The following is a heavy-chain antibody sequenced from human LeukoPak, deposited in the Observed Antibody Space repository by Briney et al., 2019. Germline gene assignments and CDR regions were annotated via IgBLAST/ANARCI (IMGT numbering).Heavy chain of an antibody. J-gene: IGHJ5*02. CDR2: IRYDGSNK. CDR1: GFTFSTYG. D-gene: IGHD3-22*01. CDR3: ARDLGVERDYFDDIDNYSGGENH. Sequence: GGSLRLSCAASGFTFSTYGMHWVRQAPGKGLEWVAFIRYDGSNKYYTDSVKGRFTISRDDSKSTLYLQMSSLRAEDTAVYFCARDLGVERDYFDDIDNYSGGENHWGQGTLVTVSS. V-gene: IGHV3-30*02.